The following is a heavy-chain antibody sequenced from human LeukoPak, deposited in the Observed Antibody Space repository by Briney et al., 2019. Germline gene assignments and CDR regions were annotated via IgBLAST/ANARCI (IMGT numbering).Heavy chain of an antibody. D-gene: IGHD6-13*01. CDR1: GGSISSYH. J-gene: IGHJ3*02. CDR2: IYYSGST. Sequence: PSETLSLTCTVSGGSISSYHWSWIRQPPGKGLEWIGYIYYSGSTNYNPSLKSRVTISVDTSKNQFSLKLSSVTAADTAVYYCARDLGSSWYGAFDIWGQGTMVTVSS. CDR3: ARDLGSSWYGAFDI. V-gene: IGHV4-59*01.